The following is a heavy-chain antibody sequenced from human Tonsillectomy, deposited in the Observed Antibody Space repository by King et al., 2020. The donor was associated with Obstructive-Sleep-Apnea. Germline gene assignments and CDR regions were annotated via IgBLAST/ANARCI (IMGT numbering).Heavy chain of an antibody. V-gene: IGHV3-74*01. CDR2: ITNDGLSI. Sequence: VQLVESGGGLVQPGQSLRLSCAASGFTFSLYWMHWVRQAPGKGLVWVSRITNDGLSISYADSVKGRFTISRDNAKNMLYLQMNSLRVEDTAVYFCASLGVRGDIDFWGQGTLVTVAS. CDR3: ASLGVRGDIDF. CDR1: GFTFSLYW. J-gene: IGHJ4*02. D-gene: IGHD3-10*02.